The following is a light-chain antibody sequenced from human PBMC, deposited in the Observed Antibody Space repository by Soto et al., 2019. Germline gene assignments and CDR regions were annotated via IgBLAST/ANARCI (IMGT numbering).Light chain of an antibody. J-gene: IGLJ1*01. CDR2: EDS. CDR1: SSDVCGYNY. Sequence: QSALTQPASVSGSPGQSITISCTGTSSDVCGYNYVSWYQQHQGKAPKLMIYEDSNRPSGVSNRFAGSKSGNTSSLTISGLQADDEDDYSCSSYSSSRSYVLGTGNKLTVL. V-gene: IGLV2-14*01. CDR3: SSYSSSRSYV.